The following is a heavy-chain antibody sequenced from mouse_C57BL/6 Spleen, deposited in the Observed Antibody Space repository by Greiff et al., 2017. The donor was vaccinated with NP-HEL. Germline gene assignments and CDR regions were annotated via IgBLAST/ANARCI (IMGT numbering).Heavy chain of an antibody. J-gene: IGHJ2*01. D-gene: IGHD1-1*01. CDR2: INYDGSST. CDR1: GFTFSDYY. V-gene: IGHV5-16*01. CDR3: ARAGGSSHYFDY. Sequence: EVQLVESEGGLVQPGSSMKLSCTASGFTFSDYYMAWVRQVPEKGLEWVANINYDGSSTYYLDSLKSRFIISRDNAKNILYLQMSSLKSEDTATYYCARAGGSSHYFDYWGQGTTLTVSS.